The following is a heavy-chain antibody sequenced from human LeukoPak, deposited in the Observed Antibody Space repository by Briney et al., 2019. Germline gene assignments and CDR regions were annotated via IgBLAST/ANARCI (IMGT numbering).Heavy chain of an antibody. Sequence: ASVKVSCKASGGTFTSYGISWVRQAPGQGLEWMGWISAYNGNTNYAQKLQGRVTMTTDTSTSTAYMELRSLRSDDTAVYYCARGYCSSTSCLVRFLEWSSPFDPWGQGTLVTVSS. D-gene: IGHD2-2*01. CDR3: ARGYCSSTSCLVRFLEWSSPFDP. CDR1: GGTFTSYG. V-gene: IGHV1-18*01. J-gene: IGHJ5*02. CDR2: ISAYNGNT.